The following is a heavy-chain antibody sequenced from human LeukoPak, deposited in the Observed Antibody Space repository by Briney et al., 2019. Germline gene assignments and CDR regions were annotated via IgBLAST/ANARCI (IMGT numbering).Heavy chain of an antibody. D-gene: IGHD1-1*01. Sequence: ASVKVSCKVSGYTFTDHYMHWVQQAPGKGLEWMGLVDPEDGETIYAEKFQGRVTITAHTSTDTAYMELSSLRSENTAVYYSATFNGYTGTYYFDYWGQGTLVTVSS. J-gene: IGHJ4*02. CDR3: ATFNGYTGTYYFDY. V-gene: IGHV1-69-2*01. CDR2: VDPEDGET. CDR1: GYTFTDHY.